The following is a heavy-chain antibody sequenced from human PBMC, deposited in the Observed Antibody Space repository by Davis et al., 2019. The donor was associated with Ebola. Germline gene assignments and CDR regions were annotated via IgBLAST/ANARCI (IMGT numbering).Heavy chain of an antibody. D-gene: IGHD2-2*01. Sequence: ASVKVSCKASGYTFTSYYMHWVRQAPGQGLEWMGIINPSGGSTTYAQKFQGRVTMTRDTSTRTVYMELSSLRSEDTAVYYCARDLGSAMGYWGQGTLVTVSS. CDR3: ARDLGSAMGY. V-gene: IGHV1-46*01. CDR2: INPSGGST. J-gene: IGHJ4*02. CDR1: GYTFTSYY.